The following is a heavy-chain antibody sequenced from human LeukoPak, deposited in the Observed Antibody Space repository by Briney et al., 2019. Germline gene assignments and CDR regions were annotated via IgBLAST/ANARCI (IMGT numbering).Heavy chain of an antibody. CDR2: ISGSGGTT. CDR1: GFTFNNYA. CDR3: AKDLGSEVHYYYYYMDV. J-gene: IGHJ6*03. D-gene: IGHD1-26*01. V-gene: IGHV3-23*01. Sequence: PGGSLRLSCAASGFTFNNYAMNWVRQAPGKGLEWVSTISGSGGTTYYADSVKGRFTISRDNSKNTLYLQMNRLRAEDTAVYYCAKDLGSEVHYYYYYMDVWGTGTTVTVSS.